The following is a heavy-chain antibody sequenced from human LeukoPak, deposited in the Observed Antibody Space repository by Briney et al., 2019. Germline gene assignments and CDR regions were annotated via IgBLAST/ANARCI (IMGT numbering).Heavy chain of an antibody. CDR1: GFTFSSYW. D-gene: IGHD2-2*01. Sequence: GGSLRLSCAASGFTFSSYWMHWVRQAPGKGLVWVSRINSDGSSTSYADSVKGRFTISRDNAKNTLYLQMNSLRAEDTAVYYCARGIPIIPAGVNDYWGQGTLVTVSS. J-gene: IGHJ4*02. CDR3: ARGIPIIPAGVNDY. V-gene: IGHV3-74*01. CDR2: INSDGSST.